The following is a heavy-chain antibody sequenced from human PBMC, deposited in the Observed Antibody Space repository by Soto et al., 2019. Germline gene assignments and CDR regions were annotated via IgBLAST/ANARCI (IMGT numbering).Heavy chain of an antibody. D-gene: IGHD2-15*01. Sequence: EVQLVESGGGLVQPGGSLRLSCAASGFTFSSYDMHWVRQVTGKGLEWVSAIGTAGDAYYPKSVKGRFTISRENAKHSSYLHMNSLSARATAVYYCARDFITVVLHYWGQGTLVTVSS. V-gene: IGHV3-13*04. CDR1: GFTFSSYD. CDR3: ARDFITVVLHY. CDR2: IGTAGDA. J-gene: IGHJ4*02.